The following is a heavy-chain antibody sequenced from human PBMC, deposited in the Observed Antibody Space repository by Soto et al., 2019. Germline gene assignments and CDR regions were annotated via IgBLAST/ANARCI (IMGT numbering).Heavy chain of an antibody. V-gene: IGHV1-69*02. D-gene: IGHD3-22*01. CDR1: GGTFSSYT. CDR3: AIVHYYDSSGYYAPRFEYFQH. Sequence: QVQLVQSGAEVKKPGSSVKVSCKASGGTFSSYTISWVRQAPGQGLEWMGRIIPILGIANYAQKFQGRVTITSDKSTSTAYMELSSLRSEDTDVYYCAIVHYYDSSGYYAPRFEYFQHRGQGTLVTVSS. J-gene: IGHJ1*01. CDR2: IIPILGIA.